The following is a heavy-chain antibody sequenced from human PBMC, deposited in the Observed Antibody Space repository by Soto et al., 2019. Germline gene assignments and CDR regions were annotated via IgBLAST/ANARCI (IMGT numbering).Heavy chain of an antibody. CDR2: VSAYNGNT. Sequence: ASVKVSCKASGYTFTSYGISWVRQAPGQGLEWMGWVSAYNGNTNYAQKLQGRVTMTTDTSTSTAYMELRSLRSDDTAVYYCAIVSTEDIVLMVYAARSNYFDYWGQGTLVTVSS. J-gene: IGHJ4*02. CDR3: AIVSTEDIVLMVYAARSNYFDY. D-gene: IGHD2-8*01. V-gene: IGHV1-18*01. CDR1: GYTFTSYG.